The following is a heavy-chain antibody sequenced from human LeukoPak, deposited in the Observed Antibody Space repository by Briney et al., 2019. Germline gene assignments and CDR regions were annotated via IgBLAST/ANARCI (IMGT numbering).Heavy chain of an antibody. V-gene: IGHV1-69*06. CDR1: GGTFSSYV. D-gene: IGHD6-19*01. J-gene: IGHJ4*02. CDR3: AMGVGAPEDLAVAADFDY. Sequence: GSSVKVSCKASGGTFSSYVINWVRQAPGQGLEWMGGIIPIFGTANYAQKFQGRVTITADKSTSTAYMELRSLRSEDTAVYYCAMGVGAPEDLAVAADFDYWGQGTLVTVSS. CDR2: IIPIFGTA.